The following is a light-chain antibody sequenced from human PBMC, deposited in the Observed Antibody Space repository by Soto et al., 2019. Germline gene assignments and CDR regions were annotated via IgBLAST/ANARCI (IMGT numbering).Light chain of an antibody. Sequence: QLVLTQPPSASGTPGQRVTISCSGSSSNIGRNTVNWYQQLPGTAPKLLIFYNDQRPSGVPDRFSGSKSGTSASLAISGLQSEDEADYYCAGWDDSLNGPVFGGGTKLTVL. CDR3: AGWDDSLNGPV. V-gene: IGLV1-44*01. CDR1: SSNIGRNT. J-gene: IGLJ2*01. CDR2: YND.